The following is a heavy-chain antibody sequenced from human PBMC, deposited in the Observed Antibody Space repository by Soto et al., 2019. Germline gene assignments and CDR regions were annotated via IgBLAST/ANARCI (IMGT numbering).Heavy chain of an antibody. CDR2: IYYSGST. CDR3: ARGGYYDSSLDYYYYYGMDV. V-gene: IGHV4-61*08. Sequence: SETLSLTCTVSGGNISSGGYYWSWIRQPPGKGLEWIGYIYYSGSTNYNPSLKSRVTISVDTSKNQFSLKLSSVTAADTAVYYCARGGYYDSSLDYYYYYGMDVWGQGTTVTVSS. CDR1: GGNISSGGYY. J-gene: IGHJ6*02. D-gene: IGHD3-22*01.